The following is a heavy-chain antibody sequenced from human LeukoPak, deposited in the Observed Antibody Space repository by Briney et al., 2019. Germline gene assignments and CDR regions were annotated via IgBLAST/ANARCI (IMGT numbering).Heavy chain of an antibody. CDR2: VNHSGYT. CDR1: GTSFTSYY. V-gene: IGHV4-34*01. CDR3: ARMTTGHDY. Sequence: SETLPLTCRLSGTSFTSYYWSGIRQTPGRGLEWIGEVNHSGYTNMNTSLKSRVTISVDTSKNQFSLMMTSVPAADTAVYFCARMTTGHDYWGQGTLVTVSS. D-gene: IGHD4-17*01. J-gene: IGHJ4*02.